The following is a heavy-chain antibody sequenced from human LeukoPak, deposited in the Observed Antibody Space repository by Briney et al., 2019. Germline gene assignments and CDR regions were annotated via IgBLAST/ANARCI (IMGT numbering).Heavy chain of an antibody. CDR1: GDSIRSGGYY. V-gene: IGHV4-31*03. CDR2: IFNSGST. CDR3: ARDRGRVRGYYHAMDV. J-gene: IGHJ6*02. Sequence: PSETLSLTCTVSGDSIRSGGYYWTWIRQHPEKGLEWIGYIFNSGSTYYNPSLKSRVTISEDTSKNQFPLNLTSVTAADTAVYYCARDRGRVRGYYHAMDVWGQGTTVTVSS. D-gene: IGHD2-2*01.